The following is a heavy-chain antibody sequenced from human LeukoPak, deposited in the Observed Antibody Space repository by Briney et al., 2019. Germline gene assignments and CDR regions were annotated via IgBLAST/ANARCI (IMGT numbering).Heavy chain of an antibody. V-gene: IGHV3-9*01. CDR1: GFSFDEYA. J-gene: IGHJ3*02. CDR2: ISWNSGNI. Sequence: GRSLRLSCTASGFSFDEYAMHWVRQAPGKGLEWVSGISWNSGNIGYADSVKGRFTISRDNAKNSLYLQMNSLRAEDTALYYCAATEKFAFDIWGHGTMVTVSS. CDR3: AATEKFAFDI.